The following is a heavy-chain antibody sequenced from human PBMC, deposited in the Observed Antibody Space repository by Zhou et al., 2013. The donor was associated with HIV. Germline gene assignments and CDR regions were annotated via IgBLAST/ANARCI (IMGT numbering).Heavy chain of an antibody. D-gene: IGHD3-16*02. CDR3: ARDHYDYIWGSYRYLYYFDY. J-gene: IGHJ4*02. CDR2: IIPILGIA. CDR1: GGTFSSYA. V-gene: IGHV1-69*04. Sequence: QVQLVQSGAEVKKPGSSVKVSCKASGGTFSSYAISWVRQAPGQGLEWMGRIIPILGIANYAQKFQGRVTITADKSTSTAYMELSSLRSEDTAVYYCARDHYDYIWGSYRYLYYFDYWGQGTLVTVSS.